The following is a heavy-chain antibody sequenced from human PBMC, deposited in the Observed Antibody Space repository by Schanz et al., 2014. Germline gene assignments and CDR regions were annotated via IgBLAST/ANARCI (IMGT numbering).Heavy chain of an antibody. Sequence: QVQLIQSGAEVKKPGASVKVSCTASGYTFTSYDINWVRQAPGQGLEWLGWMNPNSGNPGFAQKFRGRVTMTRNTSMSTAYIELHIRTSEDTAVDYSARGRTFDYWGQGTLVTVSS. CDR3: ARGRTFDY. CDR1: GYTFTSYD. CDR2: MNPNSGNP. V-gene: IGHV1-8*01. J-gene: IGHJ4*02.